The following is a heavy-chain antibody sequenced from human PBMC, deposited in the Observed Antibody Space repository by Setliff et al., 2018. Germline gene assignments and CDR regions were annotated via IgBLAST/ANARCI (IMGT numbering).Heavy chain of an antibody. CDR3: ARAPSSVPYGDHGPRQYFDL. J-gene: IGHJ2*01. CDR1: SGSIGSHY. D-gene: IGHD4-17*01. V-gene: IGHV4-59*11. CDR2: VFHTGST. Sequence: PSETLSLTCSVSSGSIGSHYWNWMRQPPGKGLEWIGHVFHTGSTKYNPSLRSRVAISVDTSENYFSLRLTSVTAADTAVYYCARAPSSVPYGDHGPRQYFDLWVPETLLVTVSS.